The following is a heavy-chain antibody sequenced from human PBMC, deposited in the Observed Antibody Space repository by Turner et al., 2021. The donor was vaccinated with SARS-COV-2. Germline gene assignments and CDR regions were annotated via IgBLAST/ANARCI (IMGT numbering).Heavy chain of an antibody. D-gene: IGHD5-12*01. CDR2: IQNSDPT. CDR3: RGGGGWLTDH. Sequence: QVQLQESGPGLVKPSETLSLTCTVSGGSITNYYWSWIRQPPGKGLEWIGNIQNSDPTTFTPPPKGRVTISLDTSKTHFPRKLSSGTAGDPAGYFVRGGGGWLTDHWGQGTLVTVSS. J-gene: IGHJ4*02. CDR1: GGSITNYY. V-gene: IGHV4-59*01.